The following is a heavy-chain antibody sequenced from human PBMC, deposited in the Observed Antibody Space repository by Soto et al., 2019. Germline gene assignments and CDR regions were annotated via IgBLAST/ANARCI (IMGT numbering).Heavy chain of an antibody. D-gene: IGHD3-3*01. CDR1: GYTLTELS. Sequence: ASVKVSCKVSGYTLTELSMHWVRQAPGKGLEWMGGFDPEDGGTIYAQKFQGRVTMTEDTSTDTAYMELSSLRSEDTAVYYCATSLRITIFGVVTAGFDYWGQGTLVTVSS. CDR2: FDPEDGGT. J-gene: IGHJ4*02. V-gene: IGHV1-24*01. CDR3: ATSLRITIFGVVTAGFDY.